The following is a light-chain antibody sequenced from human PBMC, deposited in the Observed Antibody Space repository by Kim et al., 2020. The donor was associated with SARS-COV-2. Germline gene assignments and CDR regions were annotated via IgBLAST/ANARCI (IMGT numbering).Light chain of an antibody. J-gene: IGLJ2*01. CDR3: SSYSSSTAVL. V-gene: IGLV2-14*03. CDR2: DVF. CDR1: SNDVGGFDY. Sequence: LTQPASVSGSPGQSITISCAGTSNDVGGFDYVSWYQQHPGKAPKLMIYDVFNRPSGVPNRFSASKSGNTASLTISGLHAEDEANYYCSSYSSSTAVLFGGGTQLTVL.